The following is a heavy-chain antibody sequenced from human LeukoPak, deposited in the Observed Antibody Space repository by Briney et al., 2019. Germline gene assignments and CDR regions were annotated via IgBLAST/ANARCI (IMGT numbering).Heavy chain of an antibody. CDR3: ARDYFDSSLYLGF. D-gene: IGHD3-22*01. CDR1: GGSITSACHH. V-gene: IGHV4-61*02. Sequence: SETLSLTCSVSGGSITSACHHWNWIRQSAGNGLEWIGRIYSCGSTHYSPSLKSRFTISIDSSKNQFSLKLSSVAATDTAVYYCARDYFDSSLYLGFWGQGTLVTVSS. J-gene: IGHJ4*02. CDR2: IYSCGST.